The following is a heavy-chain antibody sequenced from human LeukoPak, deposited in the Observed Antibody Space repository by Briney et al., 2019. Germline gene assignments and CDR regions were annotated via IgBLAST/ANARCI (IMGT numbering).Heavy chain of an antibody. CDR2: IYTSGGT. V-gene: IGHV4-4*07. CDR1: GGSISSYY. Sequence: SETLSLTCTVSGGSISSYYWSWIRQPAGKGLEWIGRIYTSGGTNYNPSLKSRVTMSVDTSKNQFSLKLSSVTAADTAVYYCARDVVVPAAISRIDDAFDIWGQGTMVTVSS. D-gene: IGHD2-2*02. CDR3: ARDVVVPAAISRIDDAFDI. J-gene: IGHJ3*02.